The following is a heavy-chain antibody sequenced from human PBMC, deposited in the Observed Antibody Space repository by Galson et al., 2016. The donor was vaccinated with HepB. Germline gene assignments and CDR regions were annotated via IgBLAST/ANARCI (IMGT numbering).Heavy chain of an antibody. D-gene: IGHD3-16*01. V-gene: IGHV6-1*01. J-gene: IGHJ6*02. CDR1: GDSVTSNSAA. Sequence: CAISGDSVTSNSAAWNWIRSSPSRGLEWLGRTYYRSKWINDYAESVKSRITINADTSKNHFSLHLNSVTPEDTSVYYCARVGRTAYGMDVWGQGTTVTVSS. CDR3: ARVGRTAYGMDV. CDR2: TYYRSKWIN.